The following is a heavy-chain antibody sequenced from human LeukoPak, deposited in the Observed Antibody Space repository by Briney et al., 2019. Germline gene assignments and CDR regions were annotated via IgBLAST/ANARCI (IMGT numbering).Heavy chain of an antibody. CDR1: GYTFTSYY. J-gene: IGHJ4*02. CDR2: INPSGGST. Sequence: ASVKVSCKASGYTFTSYYMHWVRQAPEQGLEWMGIINPSGGSTSYAQKFQGRVTMTRDTSTSTVYMELSSLRSEDTAVYYCARASWQGGFDYWGQGTLVTVSS. V-gene: IGHV1-46*01. CDR3: ARASWQGGFDY. D-gene: IGHD3-16*01.